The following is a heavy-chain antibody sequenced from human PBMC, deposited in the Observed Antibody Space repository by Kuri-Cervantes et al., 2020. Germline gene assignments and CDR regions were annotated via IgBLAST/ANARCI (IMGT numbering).Heavy chain of an antibody. CDR2: IYYSGST. Sequence: ESLKISCAASGVTFSSYGMHWVRQAPGKGLEWIGSIYYSGSTYYNPSLKSRVTISADTSKNQFSLKLSSVTAADTAVYYCARHVLRYFHTDYWGQGTLVTVSS. CDR3: ARHVLRYFHTDY. V-gene: IGHV4-39*01. CDR1: GVTFSSYG. D-gene: IGHD3-9*01. J-gene: IGHJ4*02.